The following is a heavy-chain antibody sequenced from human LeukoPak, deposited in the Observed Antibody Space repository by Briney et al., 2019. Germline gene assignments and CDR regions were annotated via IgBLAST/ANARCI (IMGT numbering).Heavy chain of an antibody. CDR3: ARPKGGPVSGAFDI. D-gene: IGHD2-8*01. V-gene: IGHV4-34*01. Sequence: SETLSLTCAVYGGSFSGYYWSWIRQPPGKGLEWIGEINHSGSTNYNPSLKSRVTISVDTSKNQFSLKLSSVTAADTAVYYCARPKGGPVSGAFDIWGQGTMVTVSS. CDR2: INHSGST. CDR1: GGSFSGYY. J-gene: IGHJ3*02.